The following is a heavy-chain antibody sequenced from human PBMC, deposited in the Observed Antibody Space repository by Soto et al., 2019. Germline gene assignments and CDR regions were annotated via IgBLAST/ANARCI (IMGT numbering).Heavy chain of an antibody. Sequence: QITLKESGPTLVKPAQTLTLTCTFSGFSLSTTGVAVGWIRQPPGKALEWLALIYWDDDKRYSPSLKSRLTITKDTSENPVVLRMTNMDPVDTATYYCAHRLTSPYDYDGSDYPHVFDIWGQGTMVTVSS. CDR2: IYWDDDK. CDR1: GFSLSTTGVA. D-gene: IGHD3-22*01. J-gene: IGHJ3*02. CDR3: AHRLTSPYDYDGSDYPHVFDI. V-gene: IGHV2-5*02.